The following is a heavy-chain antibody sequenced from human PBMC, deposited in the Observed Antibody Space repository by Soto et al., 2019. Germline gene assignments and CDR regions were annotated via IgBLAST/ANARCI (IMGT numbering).Heavy chain of an antibody. J-gene: IGHJ4*02. CDR2: ISYDGSNK. Sequence: QVQLVESGGGVVQPGRSLRLSCAASGFTFSSYGMHWVRQAPGKGLEWVAVISYDGSNKYYADSVKGRFTISRDNSKNTLYLQMNSRRAEDTAVYYCAKDRGVVVVAATYFDYWGQGTLVTVSS. CDR1: GFTFSSYG. D-gene: IGHD2-15*01. CDR3: AKDRGVVVVAATYFDY. V-gene: IGHV3-30*18.